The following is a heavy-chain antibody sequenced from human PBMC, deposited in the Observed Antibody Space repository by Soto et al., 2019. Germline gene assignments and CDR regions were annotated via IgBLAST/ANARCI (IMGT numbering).Heavy chain of an antibody. Sequence: QVQLVQSGAEVKKPGSSVKVSCKASGGNFSTYGLHRVRQAPGQGFQWMGGIIPMYGTPNYAQKFRDRVTMTADESTSTAYLELRSLTSEDTAEYYCARSRDSVGQGRLSAFDYWGQGTLVVVSS. CDR1: GGNFSTYG. J-gene: IGHJ4*02. CDR3: ARSRDSVGQGRLSAFDY. D-gene: IGHD3-10*01. V-gene: IGHV1-69*01. CDR2: IIPMYGTP.